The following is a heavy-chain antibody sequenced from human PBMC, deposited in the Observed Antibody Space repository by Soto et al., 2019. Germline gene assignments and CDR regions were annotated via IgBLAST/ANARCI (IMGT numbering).Heavy chain of an antibody. D-gene: IGHD7-27*01. CDR1: GDSVTSGSYY. J-gene: IGHJ6*02. Sequence: XATLSLTCIVSGDSVTSGSYYWTWLRQPPGKGLEWIGYISYTGRTKYNPSLQSRVTISVDTSKNDFSLNLSSVTAADTAVYFCAREWGLLPYYVMNVWGHGTAVTVSS. CDR2: ISYTGRT. V-gene: IGHV4-61*03. CDR3: AREWGLLPYYVMNV.